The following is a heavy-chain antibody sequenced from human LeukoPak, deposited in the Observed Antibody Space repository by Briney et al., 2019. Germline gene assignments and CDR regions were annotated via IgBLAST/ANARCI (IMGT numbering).Heavy chain of an antibody. CDR1: GYTFTGYY. D-gene: IGHD7-27*01. CDR2: INPNSGGT. V-gene: IGHV1-2*02. J-gene: IGHJ6*02. CDR3: ARAWGFLYGMDV. Sequence: GASVKVSCKASGYTFTGYYMHWVRQAPGQGLEWMGWINPNSGGTNYAQKFQGRVTMTRDTSISTAYMELSRLRSDDAAVYYCARAWGFLYGMDVWGQGTTVTVSS.